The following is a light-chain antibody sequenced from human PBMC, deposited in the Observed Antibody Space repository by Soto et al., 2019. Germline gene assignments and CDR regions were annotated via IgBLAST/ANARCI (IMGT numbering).Light chain of an antibody. V-gene: IGKV3-20*01. CDR2: GAS. J-gene: IGKJ3*01. CDR1: QSVSSSY. CDR3: QQYGSPPFP. Sequence: EFVLTQSPGTLSLSPGERATLSCRASQSVSSSYLAWYQQNPGQAPRLLNYGASSRATGIPARFSGSGSATAFTLTISSLEPEDFAVYYCQQYGSPPFPCSPGTKVDIK.